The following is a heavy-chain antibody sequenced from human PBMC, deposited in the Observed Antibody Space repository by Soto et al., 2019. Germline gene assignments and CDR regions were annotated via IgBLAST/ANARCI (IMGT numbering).Heavy chain of an antibody. CDR1: GFTFSSYA. Sequence: PGGSLRLSCAASGFTFSSYAMHWVRQAPGKVLYYVSAISSNGGSTYYANSVKGRFTISRDNSKNTLYLQMGSLRAEDMAVYYCARELVIPYYYYMDVWGKGTTVTVSS. CDR3: ARELVIPYYYYMDV. J-gene: IGHJ6*03. D-gene: IGHD3-16*02. V-gene: IGHV3-64*01. CDR2: ISSNGGST.